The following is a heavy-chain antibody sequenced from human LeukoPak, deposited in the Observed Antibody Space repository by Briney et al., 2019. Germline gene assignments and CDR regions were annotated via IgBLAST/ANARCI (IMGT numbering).Heavy chain of an antibody. J-gene: IGHJ4*02. CDR3: ARDLSDYDILAGYYSEGFDY. CDR2: FSGGDGST. V-gene: IGHV3-23*01. CDR1: GFRFRSYA. D-gene: IGHD3-9*01. Sequence: PGGSLRLSCAASGFRFRSYAMSWVRQAPGKGLEWVPSFSGGDGSTYYADSVKGRFTISRDNSKNTLFLQMNSLRAEDTAVYYCARDLSDYDILAGYYSEGFDYWGQGTLVTVSS.